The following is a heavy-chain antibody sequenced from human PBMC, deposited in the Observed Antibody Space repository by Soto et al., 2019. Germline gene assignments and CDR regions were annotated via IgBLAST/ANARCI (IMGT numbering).Heavy chain of an antibody. CDR3: ARLYSASSGGFDY. CDR2: IDPSDSYT. J-gene: IGHJ4*02. CDR1: GYSFTSYW. Sequence: EVQLVQSGAEVKKPGESLRISCKVSGYSFTSYWISWVRQMPGKGLEWMGRIDPSDSYTNYSPSFQGHVTISADRSTNTAYLQWSSLKASDTAIYYCARLYSASSGGFDYWGQGALDTVSS. V-gene: IGHV5-10-1*01. D-gene: IGHD6-13*01.